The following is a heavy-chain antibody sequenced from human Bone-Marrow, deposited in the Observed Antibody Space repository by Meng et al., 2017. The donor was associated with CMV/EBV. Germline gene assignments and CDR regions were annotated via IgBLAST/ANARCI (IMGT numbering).Heavy chain of an antibody. CDR1: GGSISSSSYY. Sequence: SETLSLTCTVSGGSISSSSYYWGWIRQPPGKGLEWIGSIYYSGSTYYNPSLKSRVTISVDTSKNQFSLKLSSVTAADTAVYYCARLGEGPAALHYYYGMDVWGQGTTVTVPS. CDR3: ARLGEGPAALHYYYGMDV. D-gene: IGHD2-2*01. CDR2: IYYSGST. V-gene: IGHV4-39*01. J-gene: IGHJ6*02.